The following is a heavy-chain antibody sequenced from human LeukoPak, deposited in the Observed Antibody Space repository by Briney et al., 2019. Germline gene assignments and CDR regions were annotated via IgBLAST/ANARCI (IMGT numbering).Heavy chain of an antibody. CDR1: GFTFSSYS. V-gene: IGHV3-21*01. Sequence: KPGGSLRLSCAASGFTFSSYSMNWVRQAPGKGLEWVSSISSSSSYIYYADSVKGRFTISRDNAKNSLYLQMNSLRAEDTAVYYCASHLRGGSNWFDPWGQGTLVTVSS. CDR3: ASHLRGGSNWFDP. D-gene: IGHD3-10*01. J-gene: IGHJ5*02. CDR2: ISSSSSYI.